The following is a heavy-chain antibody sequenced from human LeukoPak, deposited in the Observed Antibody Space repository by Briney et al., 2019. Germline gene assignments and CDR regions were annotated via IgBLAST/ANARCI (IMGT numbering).Heavy chain of an antibody. Sequence: GVSLRLSCAASGFTFSSYAMSCVRQAPGKGLEWVSAISGSGGSTYYADSVKGRFTISRDNSKNTLYLQMNSLRAEDTAVYYCAKDLFFWNDVRGSDYWGQGTLVTVSS. CDR1: GFTFSSYA. D-gene: IGHD1-1*01. J-gene: IGHJ4*02. CDR3: AKDLFFWNDVRGSDY. CDR2: ISGSGGST. V-gene: IGHV3-23*01.